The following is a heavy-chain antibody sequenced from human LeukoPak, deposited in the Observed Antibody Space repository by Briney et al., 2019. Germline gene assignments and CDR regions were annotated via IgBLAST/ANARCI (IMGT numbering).Heavy chain of an antibody. CDR2: ISYDGSNK. CDR3: ARDGPIVVVPAALDY. D-gene: IGHD2-2*01. CDR1: GFTFSSYA. J-gene: IGHJ4*02. Sequence: GGSLRPSCAASGFTFSSYAMHWVRQAPGKGLEWVAVISYDGSNKYYADSVKGRFTISRDNSKNTLYLQMNSLRAEDTAVYYCARDGPIVVVPAALDYWGQGTLVTVSS. V-gene: IGHV3-30*04.